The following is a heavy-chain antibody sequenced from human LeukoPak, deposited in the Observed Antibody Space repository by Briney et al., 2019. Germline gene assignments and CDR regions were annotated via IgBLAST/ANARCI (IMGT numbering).Heavy chain of an antibody. D-gene: IGHD2-15*01. Sequence: GGSLRLSCAASRFTFTTYAMSWVRQAPGKGLEWVSAISKSGGSTYYADSVMGRFTISRDNSKSTLYLQMNSLRAEDAAIYYCAKDLLSGSGSTCYDYWGQGTLVTVSS. CDR2: ISKSGGST. J-gene: IGHJ4*02. CDR1: RFTFTTYA. CDR3: AKDLLSGSGSTCYDY. V-gene: IGHV3-23*01.